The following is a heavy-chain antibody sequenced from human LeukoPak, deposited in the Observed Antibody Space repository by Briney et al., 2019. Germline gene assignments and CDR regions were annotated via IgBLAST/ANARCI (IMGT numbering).Heavy chain of an antibody. CDR1: GGSISSSSYY. D-gene: IGHD4-11*01. CDR3: ARETDYSNYFDY. J-gene: IGHJ4*02. Sequence: SETLSLTCTVSGGSISSSSYYWGWIRQPPGKGLEWIGSIYYSGSTFYNPSLKSRVTISVDTSKNQFSLKLSSVTAADTAVYCCARETDYSNYFDYWGQGTLVTVSS. V-gene: IGHV4-39*07. CDR2: IYYSGST.